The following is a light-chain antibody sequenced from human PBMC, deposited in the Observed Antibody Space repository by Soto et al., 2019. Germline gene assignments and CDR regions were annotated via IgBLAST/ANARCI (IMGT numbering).Light chain of an antibody. V-gene: IGKV3-15*01. CDR2: DAS. CDR1: QSVKTF. CDR3: QQYNYWPPWT. J-gene: IGKJ1*01. Sequence: EIVLTQSPATLSLSPGERATLSCRASQSVKTFLLWYQHRPGQAPRVLMYDASTRATGIPARFSGSGSGTEFTLTISSLQSEDFAVYYCQQYNYWPPWTFGQGTKVEIK.